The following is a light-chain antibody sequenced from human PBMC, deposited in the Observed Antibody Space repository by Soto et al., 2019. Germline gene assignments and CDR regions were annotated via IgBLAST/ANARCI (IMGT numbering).Light chain of an antibody. V-gene: IGLV2-23*01. CDR2: EGS. CDR1: SSDVGSYNL. J-gene: IGLJ2*01. CDR3: CSYAGSSTLI. Sequence: QSALTQPGSVSGSPGQSITISCTGTSSDVGSYNLVSWYQQHPGKAPKLMIYEGSKRPSGVSNRFSGSKSGNTASLTISGLQAEDEADYYCCSYAGSSTLIFGGGTKLTVL.